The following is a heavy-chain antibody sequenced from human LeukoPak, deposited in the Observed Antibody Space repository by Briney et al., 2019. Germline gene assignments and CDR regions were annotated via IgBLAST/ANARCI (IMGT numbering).Heavy chain of an antibody. Sequence: SETLSLTCTVSGASISSYYWSWIRQPPGKGLEWIGYIYYSGSTNYNPSLKSRVTISVDTSKNQFSLKLSSVTAADTAVYYCARGRDSGMYYYYGMDVWGQGTTVTVSS. V-gene: IGHV4-59*01. CDR1: GASISSYY. CDR3: ARGRDSGMYYYYGMDV. D-gene: IGHD6-25*01. CDR2: IYYSGST. J-gene: IGHJ6*02.